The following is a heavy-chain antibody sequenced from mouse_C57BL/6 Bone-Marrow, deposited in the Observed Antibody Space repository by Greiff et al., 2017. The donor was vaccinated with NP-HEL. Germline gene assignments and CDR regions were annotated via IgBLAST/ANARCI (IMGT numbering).Heavy chain of an antibody. Sequence: DVMLVESGPGLAKPSQTLSLTCSVTGYSITSDYWNWIRKFPGNKLEYMGYISYSGSTYYNPSLKSRISITRDTSKNQYYLQLNSVTTEDTATYYCARYNIYDGYYGWYFDVWGTGTTVTVSS. D-gene: IGHD2-3*01. CDR1: GYSITSDY. J-gene: IGHJ1*03. CDR2: ISYSGST. CDR3: ARYNIYDGYYGWYFDV. V-gene: IGHV3-8*01.